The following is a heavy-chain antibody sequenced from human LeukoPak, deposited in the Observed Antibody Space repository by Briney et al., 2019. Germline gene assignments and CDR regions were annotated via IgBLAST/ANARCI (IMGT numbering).Heavy chain of an antibody. CDR3: ARDFAPITGTIRSTEGFDY. V-gene: IGHV1-46*01. CDR2: INPSGGST. Sequence: ASVKVSCKASGYTFTSYYMHWVRQAPGQGLEWMGIINPSGGSTSYAQKFQGRVTMTRDMSTSTVYMELSSLRSEDTAVYYCARDFAPITGTIRSTEGFDYWGQGTLVTVSS. D-gene: IGHD1-7*01. CDR1: GYTFTSYY. J-gene: IGHJ4*02.